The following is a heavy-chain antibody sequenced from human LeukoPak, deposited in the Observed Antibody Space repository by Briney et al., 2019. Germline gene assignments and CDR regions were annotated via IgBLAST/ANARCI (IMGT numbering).Heavy chain of an antibody. CDR1: GCPFNAYW. CDR2: IIQDGDTK. J-gene: IGHJ4*02. Sequence: PGGSLRLSCAASGCPFNAYWMTWVRQAPGKGLEWVANIIQDGDTKYYVDSVKGRFTISRDNAMNSLYLQMNSLRAEDTAIYYCARSLPYGTTWYGRSDFWGQGTLVTVSS. CDR3: ARSLPYGTTWYGRSDF. D-gene: IGHD6-13*01. V-gene: IGHV3-7*03.